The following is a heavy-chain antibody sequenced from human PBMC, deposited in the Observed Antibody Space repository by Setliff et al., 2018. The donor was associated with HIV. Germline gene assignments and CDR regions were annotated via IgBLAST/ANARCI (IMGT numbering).Heavy chain of an antibody. Sequence: SETLSLTCTVSGGSINNHYWYWIRQPPGKGPEWIGYIYISGTTNYNPSLKNRVTMSLDTSKTQVSLRLTSVTAADTAVYYCARRSIVGVTRGFYYYGLDVWGQGTTVTVSS. J-gene: IGHJ6*02. CDR3: ARRSIVGVTRGFYYYGLDV. V-gene: IGHV4-4*09. CDR2: IYISGTT. CDR1: GGSINNHY. D-gene: IGHD1-26*01.